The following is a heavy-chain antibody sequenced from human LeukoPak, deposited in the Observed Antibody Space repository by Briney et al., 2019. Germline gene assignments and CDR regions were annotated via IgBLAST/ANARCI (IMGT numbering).Heavy chain of an antibody. CDR3: ARGRGDYVWGSYRYFDY. D-gene: IGHD3-16*02. CDR2: INHSGST. Sequence: PSETLSLTCAVYGGSFSGHYWSWIRQPPGKGLEWIGEINHSGSTNYNPSLKSRVTISVDTSKNQFSLKLSSVTAADTAVYYCARGRGDYVWGSYRYFDYWGRGTLVTVSS. J-gene: IGHJ4*02. V-gene: IGHV4-34*01. CDR1: GGSFSGHY.